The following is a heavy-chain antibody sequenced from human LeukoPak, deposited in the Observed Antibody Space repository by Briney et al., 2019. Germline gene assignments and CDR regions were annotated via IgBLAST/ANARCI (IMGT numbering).Heavy chain of an antibody. Sequence: SETLSLTCAVYGGSFSGYYWSWIRQPPGKGLEWIGEINHSGSTNYNPSLKSRVTISVDTSKNQFSLKLSSVTAADTAVYYCARGSNSSSFGYYYYYMDVWGKGTTVTVSS. CDR2: INHSGST. CDR3: ARGSNSSSFGYYYYYMDV. CDR1: GGSFSGYY. J-gene: IGHJ6*03. D-gene: IGHD6-6*01. V-gene: IGHV4-34*01.